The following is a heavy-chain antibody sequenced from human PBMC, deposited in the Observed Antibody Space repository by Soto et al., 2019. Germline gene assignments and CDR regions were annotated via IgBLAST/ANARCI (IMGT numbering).Heavy chain of an antibody. J-gene: IGHJ5*02. CDR3: ARGASWHLVDL. V-gene: IGHV4-59*01. Sequence: SETLSLTCVVSGGSIASYHWSWVRQFPGKGLEWIAYTAYTGNTNYNPSLQSRVTISMDTSKNQLSLNLNSVTAADTAVYYCARGASWHLVDLWGQGILVTVSS. CDR1: GGSIASYH. CDR2: TAYTGNT. D-gene: IGHD1-26*01.